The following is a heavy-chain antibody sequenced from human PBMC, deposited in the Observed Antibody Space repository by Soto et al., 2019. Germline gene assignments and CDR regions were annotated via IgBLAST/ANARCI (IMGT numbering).Heavy chain of an antibody. CDR1: GYTFTSYA. CDR2: INAGNGNT. CDR3: ARDHHGDYSSDY. J-gene: IGHJ4*02. V-gene: IGHV1-3*01. D-gene: IGHD2-21*02. Sequence: ASVKVSCKASGYTFTSYAMHWVRQAPGQRLEWMGWINAGNGNTKYSQKFRGRVTMTTDTSTSTAYMELRSLRSDDTAVYYCARDHHGDYSSDYWGQGTLVTVSS.